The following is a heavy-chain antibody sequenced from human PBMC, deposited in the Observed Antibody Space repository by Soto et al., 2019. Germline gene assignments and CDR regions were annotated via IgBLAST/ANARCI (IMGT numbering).Heavy chain of an antibody. CDR1: GFTFSSYA. Sequence: GGSLRLSCAASGFTFSSYAMNWVRQAPGKGLEWISVISNSGHSAYYADTVKGRFTISRDNSKNTLYLQIKSLRAEDTAAYYCAKGGPTFLNWFGPWGQGTLVTVSS. CDR2: ISNSGHSA. CDR3: AKGGPTFLNWFGP. V-gene: IGHV3-23*01. J-gene: IGHJ5*02. D-gene: IGHD5-12*01.